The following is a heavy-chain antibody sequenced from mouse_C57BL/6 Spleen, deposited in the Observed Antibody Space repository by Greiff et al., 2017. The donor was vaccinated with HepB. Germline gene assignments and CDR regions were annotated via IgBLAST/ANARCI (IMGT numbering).Heavy chain of an antibody. CDR2: INPNNGGT. Sequence: GASVKISCKASGYSFTDYNMNWVKQSNGKSLEWIGDINPNNGGTIYNQKFKGKATLTVDKSSSTAYMELRSLTSEDTAVYYCARGGYYAMDYWGQGTSVTVSS. V-gene: IGHV1-18*01. J-gene: IGHJ4*01. CDR3: ARGGYYAMDY. CDR1: GYSFTDYN.